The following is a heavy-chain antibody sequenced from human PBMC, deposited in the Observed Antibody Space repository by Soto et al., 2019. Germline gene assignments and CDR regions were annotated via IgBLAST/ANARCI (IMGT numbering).Heavy chain of an antibody. J-gene: IGHJ4*02. CDR2: ISSNGGST. Sequence: PGGSLRLSCSASGFTFSSYAMHWVRQAPGKGLEYVSAISSNGGSTYYADSVKGRFTISRDNSKNTLYLQMSSLRAEDTAVYYCVKPPEVAGTLFYYFDYWGQGTLVTVSS. D-gene: IGHD6-19*01. V-gene: IGHV3-64D*08. CDR3: VKPPEVAGTLFYYFDY. CDR1: GFTFSSYA.